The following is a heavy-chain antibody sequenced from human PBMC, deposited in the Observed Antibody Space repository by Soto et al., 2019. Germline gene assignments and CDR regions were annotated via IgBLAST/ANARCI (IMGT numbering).Heavy chain of an antibody. Sequence: ESLKISCKGSGYSFTSYWIGWVRQMPGKGLEWMGIIYPGDSDTRYSPSFQGQVTISADKSISTAYLQWSSLKASDTAMYYCARPPRNCGGDRYQFDYWGQGTLVTVSS. D-gene: IGHD2-21*02. J-gene: IGHJ4*02. V-gene: IGHV5-51*01. CDR2: IYPGDSDT. CDR3: ARPPRNCGGDRYQFDY. CDR1: GYSFTSYW.